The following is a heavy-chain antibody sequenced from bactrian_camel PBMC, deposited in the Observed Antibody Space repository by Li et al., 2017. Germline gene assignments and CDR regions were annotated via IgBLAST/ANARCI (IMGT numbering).Heavy chain of an antibody. Sequence: HVQLVESGGDSVESGSSLELSCTISGDIYVAYCMGWLRQTPGQEREGVAAIDSDGSTNYADSVKGRFIISQDDDKQTLYLQMNNLKPEDTAMYYCAVEDPEYGSYDLQLCDGEFTYWGQGTQVTVS. V-gene: IGHV3S1*01. CDR2: IDSDGST. J-gene: IGHJ4*01. CDR1: GDIYVAYC. CDR3: AVEDPEYGSYDLQLCDGEFTY. D-gene: IGHD3*01.